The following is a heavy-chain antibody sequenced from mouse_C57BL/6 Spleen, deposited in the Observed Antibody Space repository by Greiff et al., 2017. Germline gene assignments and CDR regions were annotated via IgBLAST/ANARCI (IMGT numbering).Heavy chain of an antibody. J-gene: IGHJ4*01. CDR1: GYTFTSYW. V-gene: IGHV1-61*01. CDR2: IYPSDSET. CDR3: ARRLYYYAMDY. Sequence: QVQLKQPGAELVRPGSSVKLSCKASGYTFTSYWMDWVKQRPGQGLEWIGNIYPSDSETHYNQKFKDKATLTVDKSSSTAYMQLSSLTSEDSAVYYCARRLYYYAMDYWGQGTSVTVSS.